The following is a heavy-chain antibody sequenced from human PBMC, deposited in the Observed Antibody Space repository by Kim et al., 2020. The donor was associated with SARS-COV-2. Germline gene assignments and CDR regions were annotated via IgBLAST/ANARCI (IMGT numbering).Heavy chain of an antibody. J-gene: IGHJ2*01. Sequence: GGSLRLSCVASRFTFRSSAMTWVRQAPGKGLEWVATILGGGHGTYYTDSVKGRFIVSRDNSKNTLSLQMNNLKADDTAMYYCAKNVHVTSVTFLWYFVLWGRGTSVIVSS. CDR3: AKNVHVTSVTFLWYFVL. CDR1: RFTFRSSA. CDR2: ILGGGHGT. V-gene: IGHV3-23*01. D-gene: IGHD2-2*01.